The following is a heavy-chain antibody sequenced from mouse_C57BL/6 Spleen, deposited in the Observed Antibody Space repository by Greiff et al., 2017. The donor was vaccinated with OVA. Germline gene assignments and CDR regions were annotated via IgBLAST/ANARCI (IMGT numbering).Heavy chain of an antibody. CDR1: GYTFTSYW. CDR2: IDPSDSET. D-gene: IGHD1-1*01. CDR3: ASADYYGSSHWYFDV. Sequence: VQLQQPGAELVRPGSSVKLSCKASGYTFTSYWMHWVKQRPIQGLEWIGNIDPSDSETHYNQKFKDKATLTVDKSSSTAYMQLSSLTSEDSAVYYCASADYYGSSHWYFDVWGTGTTVTVSS. J-gene: IGHJ1*03. V-gene: IGHV1-52*01.